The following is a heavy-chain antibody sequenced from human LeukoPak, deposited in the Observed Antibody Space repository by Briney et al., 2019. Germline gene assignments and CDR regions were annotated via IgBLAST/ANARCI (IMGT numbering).Heavy chain of an antibody. CDR2: IWYDGSNK. D-gene: IGHD6-13*01. Sequence: PGGSLRLSCAASGFTFSSYGMHWVRQAPGMGLEWVAVIWYDGSNKYYADSVKGRFTISRDNSKNTLYLQMNSLRAEDTAVYYCAREAWQQLGLDYWGQGTLVTVSS. CDR3: AREAWQQLGLDY. J-gene: IGHJ4*02. CDR1: GFTFSSYG. V-gene: IGHV3-33*01.